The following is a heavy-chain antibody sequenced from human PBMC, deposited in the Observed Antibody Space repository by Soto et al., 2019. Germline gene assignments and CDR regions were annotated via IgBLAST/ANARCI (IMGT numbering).Heavy chain of an antibody. V-gene: IGHV1-18*01. Sequence: GASVKVSCKASGYTFTTYDITWVRQAPGQGLEWMGWISAYNGNTKYAQNLQGRVTMTTDTSTSTAYMELRSLRSDDTAVYYCGRVTEVLYYMEVWGKGTTVTVSS. CDR3: GRVTEVLYYMEV. CDR2: ISAYNGNT. CDR1: GYTFTTYD. J-gene: IGHJ6*03.